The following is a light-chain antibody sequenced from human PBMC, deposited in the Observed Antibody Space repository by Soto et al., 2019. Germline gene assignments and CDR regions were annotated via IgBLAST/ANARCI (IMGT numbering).Light chain of an antibody. CDR2: GAS. CDR3: QQYNRWPFT. Sequence: VVLTQSPATLSLSPGEPATLSCRASRDVYINALAWYQQKPGRTPTLLIYGASTRATGIPDRFSATGSGTEFSLTISSVEPEDFAVYYCQQYNRWPFTFGPGTKVDIK. CDR1: RDVYINA. V-gene: IGKV3D-15*01. J-gene: IGKJ3*01.